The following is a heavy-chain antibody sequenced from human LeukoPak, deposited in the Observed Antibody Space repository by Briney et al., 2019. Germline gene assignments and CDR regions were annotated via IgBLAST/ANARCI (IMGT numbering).Heavy chain of an antibody. CDR2: ISGSGGST. V-gene: IGHV3-23*01. J-gene: IGHJ6*02. Sequence: GGSLRLSCAASGFTFSSYAMSWVRQAPGKGLEWVSAISGSGGSTYYADSVKGRFTISRDNSKNTLYLQMNSQRAEDTAVYYCAKGFGELPYGMDVWGQGTTVTVSS. CDR1: GFTFSSYA. D-gene: IGHD3-10*01. CDR3: AKGFGELPYGMDV.